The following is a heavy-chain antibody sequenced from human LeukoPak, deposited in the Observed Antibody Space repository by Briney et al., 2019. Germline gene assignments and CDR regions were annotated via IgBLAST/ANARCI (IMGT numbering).Heavy chain of an antibody. CDR3: ARGSGSATVTPFDI. J-gene: IGHJ3*02. Sequence: SETLSLTCTVSGGSISSSSYYWSWIRQPPGKGLEWIGYLSNSGSTNYNPSLKSRVTISADTSKNQFSLNLISVTAADTAVYYCARGSGSATVTPFDIWGQGTVVTVSS. V-gene: IGHV4-61*01. CDR1: GGSISSSSYY. CDR2: LSNSGST. D-gene: IGHD4-17*01.